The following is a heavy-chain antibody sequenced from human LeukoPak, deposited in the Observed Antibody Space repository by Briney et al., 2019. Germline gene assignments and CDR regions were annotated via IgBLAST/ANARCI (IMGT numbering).Heavy chain of an antibody. D-gene: IGHD6-13*01. CDR3: ASRIAAAENFDY. CDR1: GGSISSYY. V-gene: IGHV4-59*08. J-gene: IGHJ4*02. Sequence: SETLSLTCTVSGGSISSYYWSWIRQPPGKGLEWIGYIYYSGSTNYNPSLKSRVTISVDTSKNQFSLKLSPVTAADTAVYYCASRIAAAENFDYWGQGTLVTVSS. CDR2: IYYSGST.